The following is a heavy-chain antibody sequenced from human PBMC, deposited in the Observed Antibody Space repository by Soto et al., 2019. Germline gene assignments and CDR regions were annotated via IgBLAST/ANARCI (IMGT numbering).Heavy chain of an antibody. CDR1: GGTFSSYA. V-gene: IGHV1-69*12. Sequence: QVQLVQSGAEVKKPGSSVKVSCKASGGTFSSYAISWVRQAPGQGLEWMGGIIPIFGTANYAQEFQGRVKITANEATRTAYMERSSLRSEDTAVYYCAVHYDILLVPAGNYYYGMDVWGQGTTVTVSS. CDR3: AVHYDILLVPAGNYYYGMDV. CDR2: IIPIFGTA. J-gene: IGHJ6*02. D-gene: IGHD2-2*01.